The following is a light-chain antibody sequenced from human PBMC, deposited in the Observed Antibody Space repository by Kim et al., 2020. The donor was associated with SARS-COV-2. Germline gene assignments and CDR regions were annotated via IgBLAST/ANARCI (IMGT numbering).Light chain of an antibody. CDR3: QSYDSSLSAP. J-gene: IGLJ2*01. CDR1: SSNIGAGYH. Sequence: QSVLTQPPSVSGAPGQRVTISCTGTSSNIGAGYHVHWYQQLPGTAPKLLIYNDNNRPSGVPDRFSGSKSGTSASLAITGLQAEDEADYYCQSYDSSLSAPFGGGTQLTVL. CDR2: NDN. V-gene: IGLV1-40*01.